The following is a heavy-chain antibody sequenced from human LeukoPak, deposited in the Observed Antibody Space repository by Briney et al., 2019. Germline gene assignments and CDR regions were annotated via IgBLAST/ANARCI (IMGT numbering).Heavy chain of an antibody. Sequence: GGSLRLSCAASGFTFSSYWMSWVRQAPGKGLEWVTNIKQDGSEKYYVDSVKGRFTISRDNAKNSLYLQMNSLRAEDTAVYYCAKDGIRFLEWLFQGDAFDIWGQGTMVTVSS. CDR1: GFTFSSYW. CDR3: AKDGIRFLEWLFQGDAFDI. J-gene: IGHJ3*02. D-gene: IGHD3-3*01. V-gene: IGHV3-7*01. CDR2: IKQDGSEK.